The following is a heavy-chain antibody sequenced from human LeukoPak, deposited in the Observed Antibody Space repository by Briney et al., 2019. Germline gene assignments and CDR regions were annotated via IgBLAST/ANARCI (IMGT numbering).Heavy chain of an antibody. CDR1: GHTFTGYY. J-gene: IGHJ4*02. D-gene: IGHD3-16*01. Sequence: ASVIVSSMPSGHTFTGYYVHWVRQAPGQGLEWVGWISANSGGKNYAQKFQGRVTMTRDASSSTAYMELSSLRSDDTALYYCARGGDTYDDYGYWGQGTLVTVSS. V-gene: IGHV1-2*02. CDR3: ARGGDTYDDYGY. CDR2: ISANSGGK.